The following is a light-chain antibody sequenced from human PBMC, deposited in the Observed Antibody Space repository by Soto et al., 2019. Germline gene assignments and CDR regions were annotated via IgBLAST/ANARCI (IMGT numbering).Light chain of an antibody. Sequence: DIQMTHSPSTLSASVGDRVTITCRATQSISSWLAWYQQKPGKATKLLIYDAPSLESGVPSRFSGSGSGTEFTLTISSLQPDDFATYYCQQYSSYPYTFGQGTKVDIK. J-gene: IGKJ2*01. CDR1: QSISSW. CDR3: QQYSSYPYT. V-gene: IGKV1-5*01. CDR2: DAP.